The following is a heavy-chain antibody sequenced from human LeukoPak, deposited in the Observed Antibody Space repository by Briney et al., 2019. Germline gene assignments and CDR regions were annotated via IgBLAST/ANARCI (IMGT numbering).Heavy chain of an antibody. J-gene: IGHJ4*02. CDR1: GFTFSSYA. CDR2: VSGGGHNT. V-gene: IGHV3-23*01. D-gene: IGHD3-3*01. CDR3: ARGNDFWSLDY. Sequence: PGGSLRLSCAASGFTFSSYAMSWVRQAPGKGLEWVSVVSGGGHNTYYADSVKGRFIISRDNAKNTLYLQMNSLRAEDTAVYYCARGNDFWSLDYWGQGTLVTVSS.